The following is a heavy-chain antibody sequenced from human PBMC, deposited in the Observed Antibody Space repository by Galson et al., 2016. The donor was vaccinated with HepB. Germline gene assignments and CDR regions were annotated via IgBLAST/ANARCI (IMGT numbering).Heavy chain of an antibody. CDR2: ISFDGSNK. CDR1: GFTFSNYA. CDR3: AREGSSGYYEVFDY. J-gene: IGHJ4*02. D-gene: IGHD3-22*01. Sequence: SLRLSCAASGFTFSNYAIHWVRQAPGRGLEWVAVISFDGSNKYYADYVKGRFTISRDKSKNTLYLQMNNLRAEDTAVYYCAREGSSGYYEVFDYWGQGALVTVSS. V-gene: IGHV3-30-3*01.